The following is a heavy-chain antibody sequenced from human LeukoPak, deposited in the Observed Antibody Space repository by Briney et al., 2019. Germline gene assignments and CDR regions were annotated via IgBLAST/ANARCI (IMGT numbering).Heavy chain of an antibody. CDR3: ARSVRFGGMDYGMDV. D-gene: IGHD3-16*01. CDR2: IIPMFGTA. J-gene: IGHJ6*02. Sequence: ASVKVSCKASGGTFSSYAISWVRQAPGQGLERMGGIIPMFGTANYAQKFQGRVTITADESTSTAYMELSGLRSEDTAVYYCARSVRFGGMDYGMDVWGQGTTVTVSS. CDR1: GGTFSSYA. V-gene: IGHV1-69*13.